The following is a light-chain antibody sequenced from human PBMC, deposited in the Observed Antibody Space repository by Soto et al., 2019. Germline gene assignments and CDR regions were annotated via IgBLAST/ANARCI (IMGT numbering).Light chain of an antibody. V-gene: IGKV3-20*01. CDR3: QQYARSPLA. Sequence: EIVLTQSPGTLSLSPGERATLSCRASESVSNNYLAWYQQRPGQAPRLLIYDVSTRATGIPDRFSGSGSGTDFTLTISRLEPEDFAVYFCQQYARSPLAFGGGTKVDIK. J-gene: IGKJ4*01. CDR1: ESVSNNY. CDR2: DVS.